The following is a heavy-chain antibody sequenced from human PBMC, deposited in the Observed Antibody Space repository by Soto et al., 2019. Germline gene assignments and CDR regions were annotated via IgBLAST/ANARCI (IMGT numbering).Heavy chain of an antibody. CDR3: AREQWLVRGVFDY. Sequence: QVQLQESGPGLVKPSETLSLTCSVSGGSISGYYWSWIRQPPGKGLEWIGYIYDTGSTKGNPSLKSRVTISIDTSKNQFSLRLSSVTAADTAVYYCAREQWLVRGVFDYWGQGTLVTVSS. J-gene: IGHJ4*02. D-gene: IGHD6-19*01. CDR1: GGSISGYY. CDR2: IYDTGST. V-gene: IGHV4-59*01.